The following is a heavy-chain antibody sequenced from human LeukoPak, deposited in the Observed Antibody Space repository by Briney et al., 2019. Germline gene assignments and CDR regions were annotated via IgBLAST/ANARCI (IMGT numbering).Heavy chain of an antibody. CDR2: ISGSGGST. V-gene: IGHV3-23*01. CDR1: GFTFSSYA. CDR3: AKWAYDFWSGYPLSPCHDY. D-gene: IGHD3-3*01. J-gene: IGHJ4*02. Sequence: PGGSLRLSCAASGFTFSSYAMSWVRQAPGKGLEWVSAISGSGGSTYYADSVKGRFTISRDNSKNTLYLQMNSLRAEDTAVYYCAKWAYDFWSGYPLSPCHDYWGQGTLVTVSS.